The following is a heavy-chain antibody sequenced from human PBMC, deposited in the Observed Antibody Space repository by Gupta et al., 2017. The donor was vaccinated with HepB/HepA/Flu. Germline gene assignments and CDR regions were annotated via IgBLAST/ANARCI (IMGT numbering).Heavy chain of an antibody. D-gene: IGHD2-15*01. V-gene: IGHV4-34*01. J-gene: IGHJ4*02. CDR3: ARGCAPPFNRRYCSGGSCGDTCGDPFDY. CDR1: GGSFSGYY. CDR2: INHSGST. Sequence: QVQLQQWGAGLLKPSETLSLTCAVYGGSFSGYYWSWIRQPPGKGLEWIGEINHSGSTNYNPSLKSRVTISVDTSKNQFSLKLSSVTAADTAVYYCARGCAPPFNRRYCSGGSCGDTCGDPFDYWGQGTLVTVSS.